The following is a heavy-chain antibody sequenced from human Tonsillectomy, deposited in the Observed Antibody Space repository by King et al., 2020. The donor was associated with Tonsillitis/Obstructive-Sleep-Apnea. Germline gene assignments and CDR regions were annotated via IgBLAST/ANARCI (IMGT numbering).Heavy chain of an antibody. D-gene: IGHD3-10*01. CDR2: ISSNGGST. CDR3: VKDTRTYYYGSGTPGAFDI. J-gene: IGHJ3*02. CDR1: GFTFSSYA. V-gene: IGHV3-64D*06. Sequence: VQLVESGGGLVQPGGSLRLSCSASGFTFSSYAMHWVRQAPGKGLEYVSAISSNGGSTYYADSVKGRFTISRDNSKNTLYLQMSSLRAEETAVYYCVKDTRTYYYGSGTPGAFDIWGQGTRVTVSS.